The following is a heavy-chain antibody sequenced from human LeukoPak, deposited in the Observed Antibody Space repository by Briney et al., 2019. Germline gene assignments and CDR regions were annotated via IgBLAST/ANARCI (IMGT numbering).Heavy chain of an antibody. J-gene: IGHJ4*02. V-gene: IGHV4-59*01. D-gene: IGHD1-14*01. CDR2: VSDGGRT. Sequence: PETLSLTRSVSGGSITSYHWSWIRQPPRKGLERIGQVSDGGRTNYSPSLRSRVSISVDTSTNQCSLKLNSVTAADTAVYFCARASTTFDDWGQGTLVTVSS. CDR3: ARASTTFDD. CDR1: GGSITSYH.